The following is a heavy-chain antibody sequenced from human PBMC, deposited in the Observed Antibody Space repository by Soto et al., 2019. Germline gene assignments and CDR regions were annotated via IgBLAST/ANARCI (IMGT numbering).Heavy chain of an antibody. Sequence: GGSLRLSCAAPGFTFSSYSMHWVRQAPGKGLEWVAVISYDGSNKYYADSVKGRFTISRDNSKNTLYLQMNSLRAEDTAVYYCARDHSVATAYFDYWGQGTLVTVSS. J-gene: IGHJ4*02. D-gene: IGHD5-18*01. V-gene: IGHV3-30-3*01. CDR2: ISYDGSNK. CDR3: ARDHSVATAYFDY. CDR1: GFTFSSYS.